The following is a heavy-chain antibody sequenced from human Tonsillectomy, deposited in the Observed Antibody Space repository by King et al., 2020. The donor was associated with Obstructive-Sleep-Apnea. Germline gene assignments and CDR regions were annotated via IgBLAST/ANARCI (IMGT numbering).Heavy chain of an antibody. Sequence: VQLVESGGGVVQPGTSLRLSCAASGFPFSSYGMHWVRQAPGKGLEWVAVMSYDGSNKYYADSVKGRFTISRDNSKNTLYLQMNSLRAEDTAVYYCAXEGXIXAASYFDXWGHGXXVTVX. V-gene: IGHV3-30*03. J-gene: IGHJ4*01. CDR2: MSYDGSNK. CDR3: AXEGXIXAASYFDX. CDR1: GFPFSSYG. D-gene: IGHD6-13*01.